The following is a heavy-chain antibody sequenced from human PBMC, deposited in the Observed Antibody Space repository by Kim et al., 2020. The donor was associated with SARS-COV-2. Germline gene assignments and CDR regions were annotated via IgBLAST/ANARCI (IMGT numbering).Heavy chain of an antibody. CDR3: AKDLNEDIVVVPAAPFDY. D-gene: IGHD2-2*01. J-gene: IGHJ4*02. V-gene: IGHV3-23*01. Sequence: KGRFTISRDNSKNTLYLQMNSPRAEDTAVYYCAKDLNEDIVVVPAAPFDYWGQGTLVTVSS.